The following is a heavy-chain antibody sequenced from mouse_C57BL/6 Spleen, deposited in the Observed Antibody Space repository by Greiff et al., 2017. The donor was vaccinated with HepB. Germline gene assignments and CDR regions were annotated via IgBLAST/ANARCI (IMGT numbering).Heavy chain of an antibody. J-gene: IGHJ2*01. CDR2: INPSTGGT. V-gene: IGHV1-42*01. CDR3: ERKTTGDYFDY. D-gene: IGHD2-12*01. CDR1: GYSFTGYY. Sequence: EVQLQQSGPELVKPGASVKISCKASGYSFTGYYMNWVKQSPEKSLEWIGEINPSTGGTTYNQKFKAKATLTVDKSSSTAYMQLKRRTSEDDAVYECERKTTGDYFDYWGQGTTLTVSS.